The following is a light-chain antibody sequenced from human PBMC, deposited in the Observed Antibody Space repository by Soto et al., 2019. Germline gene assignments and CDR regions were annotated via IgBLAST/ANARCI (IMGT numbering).Light chain of an antibody. CDR1: QSINNW. CDR2: EAS. CDR3: QQYDGDSST. J-gene: IGKJ2*01. V-gene: IGKV1-5*03. Sequence: DIQMTQSPSTLSASVGDRVTITCRASQSINNWLAWYQQKPGKDPKLLIYEASSLLSGVPSRFSGSGSGTEFTLTIRSLQPDDFANYYCQQYDGDSSTFGQGTRLDI.